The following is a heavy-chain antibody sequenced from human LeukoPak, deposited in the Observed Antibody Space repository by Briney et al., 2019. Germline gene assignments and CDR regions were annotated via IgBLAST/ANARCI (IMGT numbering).Heavy chain of an antibody. CDR2: INPNSGGT. D-gene: IGHD5-24*01. Sequence: ASVKVSFKASGYTFTGYDMHWVRQAPGQGLEWLGWINPNSGGTNYAQKFQGRVTMTRDTSISTAYMELSRLRSDDTAVYYCARGAQRWLQGGVDYWGQGTLVTVSS. CDR1: GYTFTGYD. J-gene: IGHJ4*02. CDR3: ARGAQRWLQGGVDY. V-gene: IGHV1-2*02.